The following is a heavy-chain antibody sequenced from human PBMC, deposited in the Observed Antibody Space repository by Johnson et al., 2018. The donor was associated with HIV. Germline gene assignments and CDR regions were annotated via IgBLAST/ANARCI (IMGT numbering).Heavy chain of an antibody. J-gene: IGHJ3*02. Sequence: VQLVESGGGLVKPGGSLRLSCVASGFTFSDYYMTWIRQAPGKGLEWVANINRDGSEKYYVDSVKGRFTISRDNAENSLYLQMNSLRAEDTALYYCARALGLEVCAFDIWGQGTMVTVSS. V-gene: IGHV3-7*03. CDR2: INRDGSEK. CDR3: ARALGLEVCAFDI. D-gene: IGHD2-8*01. CDR1: GFTFSDYY.